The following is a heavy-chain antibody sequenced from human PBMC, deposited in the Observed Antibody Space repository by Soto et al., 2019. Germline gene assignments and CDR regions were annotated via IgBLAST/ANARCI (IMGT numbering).Heavy chain of an antibody. J-gene: IGHJ3*01. CDR2: IYSGGTT. V-gene: IGHV3-66*01. CDR1: GFSVSINY. Sequence: ELQLVESGGGLVQPGGSLRLSCAASGFSVSINYVNWVRQAPGKGLELVSVIYSGGTTHYADSVKGRFTISRDTSKNTLYLQMNSLRVEDTAVYYCAGDSTDGDFVDAFDVWGQGTMVTVSS. CDR3: AGDSTDGDFVDAFDV. D-gene: IGHD4-17*01.